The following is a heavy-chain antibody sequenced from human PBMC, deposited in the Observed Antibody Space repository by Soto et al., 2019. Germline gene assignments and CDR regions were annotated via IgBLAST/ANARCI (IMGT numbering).Heavy chain of an antibody. D-gene: IGHD4-17*01. CDR3: ARVDYGDYVLNY. Sequence: QVQLVESGGGVVQPGRSLRLSCAASGFTFSSYAMHWVRQAPGKGLEWVAVISYDGSNKYYADSVKGRFTISRDNSKNTLYLQMNSLSAEDTAVYYCARVDYGDYVLNYWGQGTLVTVSS. V-gene: IGHV3-30-3*01. J-gene: IGHJ4*02. CDR2: ISYDGSNK. CDR1: GFTFSSYA.